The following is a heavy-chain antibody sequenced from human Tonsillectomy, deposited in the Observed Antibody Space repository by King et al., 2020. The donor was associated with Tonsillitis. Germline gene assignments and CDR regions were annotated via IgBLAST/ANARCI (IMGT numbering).Heavy chain of an antibody. CDR2: MRSRAYGGTT. J-gene: IGHJ4*02. D-gene: IGHD2-2*01. V-gene: IGHV3-49*03. CDR3: SRGGLVVPAAMFDY. CDR1: GFSFVAYT. Sequence: QLVQSGGGLVQPGRSLRLSCIGSGFSFVAYTMSWFRQAPGKGLEWVGFMRSRAYGGTTQYAASVKGRFTISRDDSNSIAYLQMNSLKTEDTAVYYCSRGGLVVPAAMFDYWGQGTLVTVSS.